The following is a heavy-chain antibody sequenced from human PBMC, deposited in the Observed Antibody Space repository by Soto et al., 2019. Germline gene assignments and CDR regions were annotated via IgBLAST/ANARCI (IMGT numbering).Heavy chain of an antibody. V-gene: IGHV4-34*01. Sequence: QVQLQQWGAGLLKPSETLSLTCAVYGGSFSGYYWSWIRQPPGKGLEWIGEINHSGSTNYNPSLKGRVTISVHTSKHQFSLKLSSVTAADTAVYYCARVAIPRRWFDPWGQGTLVTVSS. D-gene: IGHD2-21*01. CDR3: ARVAIPRRWFDP. CDR2: INHSGST. CDR1: GGSFSGYY. J-gene: IGHJ5*02.